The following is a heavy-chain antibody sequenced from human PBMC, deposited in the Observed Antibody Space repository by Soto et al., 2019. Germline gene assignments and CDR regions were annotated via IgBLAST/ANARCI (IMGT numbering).Heavy chain of an antibody. CDR3: ARLVGSL. CDR2: INPISGAT. J-gene: IGHJ4*02. V-gene: IGHV1-2*02. Sequence: ASVKVSCKASGYTFTGYYLHWVRQAPGQGLEWMGWINPISGATKFAQKFQGSVTLTRDTSISTAYMELSSLTSDDTAVYYCARLVGSLWGQGTLVTVSS. CDR1: GYTFTGYY. D-gene: IGHD1-26*01.